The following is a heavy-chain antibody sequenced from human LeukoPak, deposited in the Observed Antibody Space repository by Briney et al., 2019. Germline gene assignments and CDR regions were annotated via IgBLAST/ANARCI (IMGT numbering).Heavy chain of an antibody. V-gene: IGHV4-34*01. CDR2: INHNGGT. D-gene: IGHD3-9*01. CDR3: ARARQNPYFEERRRGNWFDP. Sequence: SETLSLTCAVYGGSFSDYSWTWIRQPPGKGLEWIGDINHNGGTNYNPSLKSRVTISVDTSKNQFSLKMSSVTAADTAVYYCARARQNPYFEERRRGNWFDPWGQGTLVTVSS. CDR1: GGSFSDYS. J-gene: IGHJ5*02.